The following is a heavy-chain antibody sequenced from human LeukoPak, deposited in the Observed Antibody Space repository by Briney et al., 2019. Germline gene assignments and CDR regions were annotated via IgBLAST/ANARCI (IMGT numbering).Heavy chain of an antibody. V-gene: IGHV4-39*01. J-gene: IGHJ5*02. D-gene: IGHD5-24*01. CDR1: GGSISSDSYY. CDR3: ARQGAYTYDWFDP. Sequence: SETLSLTCTVSGGSISSDSYYWAWIRQPPGTGLEYIGSIYYGGSTYYNPSLKSRVVISVNTSKNQFSLKLTSVTAADTAVYYCARQGAYTYDWFDPWGQGTLATVSS. CDR2: IYYGGST.